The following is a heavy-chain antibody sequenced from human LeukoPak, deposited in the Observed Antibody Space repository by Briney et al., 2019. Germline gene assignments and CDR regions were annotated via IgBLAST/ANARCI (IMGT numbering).Heavy chain of an antibody. Sequence: PGGSLRLSCAASGFTFSDYYMSWIRQAPGKGLEWVSYISGSGSTIYYADSVKGRFTISRDNAKNSLYLQMNSLRAEDTAVYYCARDLFDSSTSPYYYMDVWGKGTTVTISS. CDR2: ISGSGSTI. V-gene: IGHV3-11*01. D-gene: IGHD2-2*01. CDR3: ARDLFDSSTSPYYYMDV. J-gene: IGHJ6*03. CDR1: GFTFSDYY.